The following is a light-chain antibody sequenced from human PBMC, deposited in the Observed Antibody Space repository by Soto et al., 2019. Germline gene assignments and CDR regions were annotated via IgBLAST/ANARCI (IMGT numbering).Light chain of an antibody. Sequence: QSALTQPASVSGSPGQSITISCTGTSSDVGGFNYVSWYQQHPGKTPKLLIYEVRNRPSGVSNRFSGSKSGNTASLTISGLQAEDEADYYCSSYTSSSYGVFGTGTKVTVL. V-gene: IGLV2-14*01. CDR1: SSDVGGFNY. CDR2: EVR. CDR3: SSYTSSSYGV. J-gene: IGLJ1*01.